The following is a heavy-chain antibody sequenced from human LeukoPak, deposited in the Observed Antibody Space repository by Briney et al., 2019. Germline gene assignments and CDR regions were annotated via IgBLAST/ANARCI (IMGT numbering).Heavy chain of an antibody. V-gene: IGHV4-59*01. CDR3: AREVVTMIGGHGLDP. Sequence: SETLSLTCAVSGGSISSYYWSWIRQPPGKGLEWIGYIYYSGSTNYNPSLKSRVTISVDTSKNQFSLKLSSVTAADTAVYYCAREVVTMIGGHGLDPWGQGTLVTVSS. J-gene: IGHJ5*02. CDR2: IYYSGST. CDR1: GGSISSYY. D-gene: IGHD3-22*01.